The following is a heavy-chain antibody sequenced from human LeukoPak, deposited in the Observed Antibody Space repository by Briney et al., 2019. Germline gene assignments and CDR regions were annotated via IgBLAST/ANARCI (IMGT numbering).Heavy chain of an antibody. CDR2: IWYDGSNK. D-gene: IGHD6-13*01. Sequence: GGSLRLSCAASGFTFSSYSMNWVRQAPGKGLEWVAVIWYDGSNKYYADSVKGRFTISRDNSKNTLYLQMNCLRAEDTAVYYCASGVGTAAGTFDYWGQGTLVTVSS. V-gene: IGHV3-33*08. J-gene: IGHJ4*02. CDR1: GFTFSSYS. CDR3: ASGVGTAAGTFDY.